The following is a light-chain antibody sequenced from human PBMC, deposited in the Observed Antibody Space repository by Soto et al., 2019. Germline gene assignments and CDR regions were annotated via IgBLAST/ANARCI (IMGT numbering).Light chain of an antibody. V-gene: IGKV3-20*01. CDR3: QQYNNWPFS. CDR1: HNVTGRF. J-gene: IGKJ5*01. CDR2: GAS. Sequence: IVLTQSPGTPSLSPGESATMSCRASHNVTGRFLAWYHHKPGQSPRLLLYGASSRATGIPERFSGTGSETDFTLTISGLQSEDSAVYFCQQYNNWPFSFGQGTRLEIK.